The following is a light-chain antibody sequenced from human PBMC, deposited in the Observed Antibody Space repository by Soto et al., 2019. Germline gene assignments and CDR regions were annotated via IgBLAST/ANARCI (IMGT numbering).Light chain of an antibody. V-gene: IGKV3-15*01. CDR3: PQYNNWPRT. Sequence: EIVMTQSTATLSVSPGERATLSCRASQSVSSNLAWYQQKPGQARRLLIYGASTRATGIPDRFSGSGSGTEFTLTISSLQSEDFAVYYCPQYNNWPRTFGQGTMVDVK. J-gene: IGKJ1*01. CDR1: QSVSSN. CDR2: GAS.